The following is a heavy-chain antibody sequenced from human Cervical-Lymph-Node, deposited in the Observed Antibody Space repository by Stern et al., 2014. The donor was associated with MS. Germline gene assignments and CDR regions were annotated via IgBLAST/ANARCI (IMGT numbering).Heavy chain of an antibody. D-gene: IGHD6-6*01. CDR3: ARQDSTSSGPDY. V-gene: IGHV4-30-2*01. J-gene: IGHJ4*02. CDR1: GGSISSGGYS. CDR2: ISDSGST. Sequence: QLVESGSGLVKPSQTLSLTCAVSGGSISSGGYSWSWIRQPPGKGLEWIGYISDSGSTYYNPSLKSRLIISVDRSKNQFSLQLSSVTAADTAVYYCARQDSTSSGPDYWGQGTLVTVSS.